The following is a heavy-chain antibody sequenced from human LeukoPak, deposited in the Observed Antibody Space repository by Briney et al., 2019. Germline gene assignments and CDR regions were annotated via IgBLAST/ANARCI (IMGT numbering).Heavy chain of an antibody. J-gene: IGHJ4*02. V-gene: IGHV1-8*01. CDR3: ARGPPIELSGPYYFDY. CDR2: MNPNSGNT. Sequence: GASVKVSCKASGCTFTSYDINWVRQATGQGLEWMGWMNPNSGNTGYAQKFQGRVTMTRNTSISTAYMELSSLRSEDTAVYYCARGPPIELSGPYYFDYWGQGTLVTVSS. D-gene: IGHD1-1*01. CDR1: GCTFTSYD.